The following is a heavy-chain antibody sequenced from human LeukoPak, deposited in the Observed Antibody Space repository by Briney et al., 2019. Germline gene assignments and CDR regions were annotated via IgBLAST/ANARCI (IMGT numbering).Heavy chain of an antibody. Sequence: GGSLRLSCAASGFTFSSYEMNWVRQAPGKGLEWVSYTSSSGSTIYYADSVKGRFTISRDNAKNSLYLQMNSLRAEDTAVYYCARAPKQATSGFDYWGQGTLVTVSS. D-gene: IGHD1-26*01. J-gene: IGHJ4*02. CDR3: ARAPKQATSGFDY. CDR2: TSSSGSTI. CDR1: GFTFSSYE. V-gene: IGHV3-48*03.